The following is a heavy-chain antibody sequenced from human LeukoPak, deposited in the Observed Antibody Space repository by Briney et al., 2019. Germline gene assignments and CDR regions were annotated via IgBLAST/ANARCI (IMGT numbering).Heavy chain of an antibody. CDR3: AKARGSGNSIYFDH. CDR1: GFTFSSYA. J-gene: IGHJ4*02. CDR2: LSDSGVTT. D-gene: IGHD4-23*01. Sequence: GGSLRLSCATSGFTFSSYAMSWVRQAPGKGLEWVSALSDSGVTTYYADSVKGRFTISRDYSKNTLFLQMNSLRVEDTALYFCAKARGSGNSIYFDHWGQGTLVTVSS. V-gene: IGHV3-23*01.